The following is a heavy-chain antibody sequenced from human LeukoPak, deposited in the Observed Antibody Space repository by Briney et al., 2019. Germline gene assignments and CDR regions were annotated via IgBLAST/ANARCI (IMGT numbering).Heavy chain of an antibody. D-gene: IGHD4-17*01. CDR1: GFTFSSYG. J-gene: IGHJ5*02. CDR2: IRYDGSNK. Sequence: GGSLRLSCAASGFTFSSYGMHWVRQAPCKGLEWVAFIRYDGSNKYYADSVQGRFTISRDNSKNTLYLQMNSLRAEDTAVYYCEMTTVTTRRYNWFDPWGQGTLVTVSS. CDR3: EMTTVTTRRYNWFDP. V-gene: IGHV3-30*02.